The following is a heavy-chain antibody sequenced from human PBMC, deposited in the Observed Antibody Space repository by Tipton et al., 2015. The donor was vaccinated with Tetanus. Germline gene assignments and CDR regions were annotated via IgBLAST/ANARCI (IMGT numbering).Heavy chain of an antibody. V-gene: IGHV5-51*01. D-gene: IGHD5-24*01. CDR3: ARHQSDVEMATIWWFDY. Sequence: QSGAEVKKPGESLKISCKGSGYSFTSYWIGWVRQMPGKGLEWMGIIYPGDSDTRYSPTFQGQVTISADKSISTAYLQWSSLKASDTAKYYCARHQSDVEMATIWWFDYWGQGTLVTVSS. J-gene: IGHJ4*02. CDR1: GYSFTSYW. CDR2: IYPGDSDT.